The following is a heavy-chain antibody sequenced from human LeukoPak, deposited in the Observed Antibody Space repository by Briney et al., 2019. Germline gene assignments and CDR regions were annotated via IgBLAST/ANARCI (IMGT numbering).Heavy chain of an antibody. CDR1: GFDFYDYM. CDR3: ARGGYGGVFDY. V-gene: IGHV3-43D*04. J-gene: IGHJ4*02. CDR2: ISRDGGTT. Sequence: PGGSLRLSCAASGFDFYDYMMRWVRHVPGKGLEWVSLISRDGGTTNYADSVKGRFTISRDNSKNSLYFLMNDLTAEDTAFYYCARGGYGGVFDYWGQGTLVTVSS. D-gene: IGHD4-23*01.